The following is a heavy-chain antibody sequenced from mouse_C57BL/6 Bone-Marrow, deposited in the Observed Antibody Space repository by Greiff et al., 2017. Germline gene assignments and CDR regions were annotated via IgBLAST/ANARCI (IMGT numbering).Heavy chain of an antibody. V-gene: IGHV10-1*01. CDR1: GFSFNTYA. J-gene: IGHJ4*01. Sequence: EVQLVESGGGLVQPKGSLKLSCAASGFSFNTYAMNWVRQAPGKGLEWVARIRSKSNNYATYYADSVKDRFTISRDDSESMLYLQMNNLKTEYTAMYYCLSLITTVEATGEWDYYAMDYWGQGTSVTVAS. D-gene: IGHD1-1*01. CDR3: LSLITTVEATGEWDYYAMDY. CDR2: IRSKSNNYAT.